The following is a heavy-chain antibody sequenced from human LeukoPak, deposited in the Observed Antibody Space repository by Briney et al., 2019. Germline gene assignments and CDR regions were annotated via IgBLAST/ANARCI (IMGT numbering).Heavy chain of an antibody. CDR3: AREGSSGWYDY. V-gene: IGHV4-59*01. J-gene: IGHJ4*02. CDR1: GVSISSYY. Sequence: SETLSLTCTVSGVSISSYYWSWIRQPPGKGLEWIGYIYYSGSTNYNPSLKSRVTISVDTSKNQFSLKLSSVTAADTAVYYCAREGSSGWYDYWGQGTLVTVSS. D-gene: IGHD6-19*01. CDR2: IYYSGST.